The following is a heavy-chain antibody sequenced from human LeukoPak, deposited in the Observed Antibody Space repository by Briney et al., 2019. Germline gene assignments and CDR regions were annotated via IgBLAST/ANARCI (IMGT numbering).Heavy chain of an antibody. J-gene: IGHJ1*01. V-gene: IGHV1-2*02. CDR1: GYTFTGYY. CDR2: INPNSGGT. CDR3: ARDRIQLWFLQDPSEFQH. Sequence: ASVKVSCKASGYTFTGYYMHWVRQAPGQGLEWMGWINPNSGGTNYAQKSQGRVTMTRDTSISTAYMELSRLRSDDTAVYYCARDRIQLWFLQDPSEFQHWGQGTLVTVSS. D-gene: IGHD5-18*01.